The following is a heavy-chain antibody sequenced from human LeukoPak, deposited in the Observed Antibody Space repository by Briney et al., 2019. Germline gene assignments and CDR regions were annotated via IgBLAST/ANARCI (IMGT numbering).Heavy chain of an antibody. D-gene: IGHD3-22*01. J-gene: IGHJ4*02. CDR2: INDVDTP. V-gene: IGHV3-53*01. CDR3: ARDMIHSSGAFDS. Sequence: QTGGSLRLSCAVSGFTVSTNHMTWVRQAPGKGLEWVSAINDVDTPYYADTVRGRFTISRDSAKNTLYLQMKSLRAEDTAVYYCARDMIHSSGAFDSWGQGTLVTVPS. CDR1: GFTVSTNH.